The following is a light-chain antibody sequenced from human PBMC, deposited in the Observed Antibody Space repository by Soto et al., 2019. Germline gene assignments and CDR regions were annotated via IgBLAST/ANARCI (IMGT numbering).Light chain of an antibody. CDR1: SSDVGGYTY. CDR3: CSSAGKYTFL. CDR2: DVT. Sequence: QSALTQPPSVSGSPGQSVTISCTGTSSDVGGYTYVSWYQQHAGKPPKLMIYDVTKRPSGVPDRFSGSKSGNTASLTISGLHAEDEADYYCCSSAGKYTFLFGAGTKVTVL. J-gene: IGLJ2*01. V-gene: IGLV2-11*01.